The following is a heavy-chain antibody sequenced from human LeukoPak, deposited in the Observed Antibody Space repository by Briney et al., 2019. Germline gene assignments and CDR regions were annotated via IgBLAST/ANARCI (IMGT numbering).Heavy chain of an antibody. CDR2: INTHNGDT. Sequence: VKVXXKXSGYTFASFGITWVRQAPGQGLEWMGWINTHNGDTNYAQKLQGRVTMTTDTSTSTAYMELRSLRSDDTAVYYCARDGYRLSGYFYYMDVWGKGTTVTVSS. V-gene: IGHV1-18*01. CDR1: GYTFASFG. J-gene: IGHJ6*03. CDR3: ARDGYRLSGYFYYMDV. D-gene: IGHD2-2*03.